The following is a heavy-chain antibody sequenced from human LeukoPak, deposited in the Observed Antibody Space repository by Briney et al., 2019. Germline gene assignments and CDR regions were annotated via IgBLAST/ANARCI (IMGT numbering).Heavy chain of an antibody. CDR1: GFTFSSYA. V-gene: IGHV3-30*04. D-gene: IGHD3-9*01. J-gene: IGHJ6*03. CDR3: PRQRYENLSGYGYFYYCMDV. Sequence: PGGSLRLSCAVSGFTFSSYAMGWVRQAPGKGLEYVSGISCDGITKYYADSVKGRFTISRDNSKNTLYLQMNSLRAEDTAVYYCPRQRYENLSGYGYFYYCMDVWRKGTTVIVCS. CDR2: ISCDGITK.